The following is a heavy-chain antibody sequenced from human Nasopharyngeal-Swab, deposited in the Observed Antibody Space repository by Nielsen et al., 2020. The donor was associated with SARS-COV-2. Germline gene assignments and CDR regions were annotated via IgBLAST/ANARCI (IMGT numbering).Heavy chain of an antibody. CDR3: AREPDMVRGITLFDY. J-gene: IGHJ4*02. CDR2: INPHSRGT. CDR1: GYTLTGYY. D-gene: IGHD3-10*01. V-gene: IGHV1-2*02. Sequence: ASVKVSCKASGYTLTGYYMHWVRQAPGQGLEWMGWINPHSRGTKYAQKFQGRVTMTSDTSMNTAYMDLSTLRSDDTAVYYCAREPDMVRGITLFDYWGQGTLVTVSS.